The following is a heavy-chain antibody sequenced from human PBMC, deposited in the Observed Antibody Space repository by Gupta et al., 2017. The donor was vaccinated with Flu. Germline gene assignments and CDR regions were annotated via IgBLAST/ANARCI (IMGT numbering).Heavy chain of an antibody. CDR2: VSYDGNDK. D-gene: IGHD3-10*01. CDR1: GFTFNRYG. CDR3: AKEINDWSYYYYGMDA. J-gene: IGHJ6*02. V-gene: IGHV3-30*18. Sequence: QVQLVESGGGVVPTGRSLRLSCAASGFTFNRYGIHWGRQAPGKGLQWVAVVSYDGNDKMYTESVKDRFTISRDNSKNTVYLQMNSLRVEDTAVYYCAKEINDWSYYYYGMDAWGQGTTVSVSS.